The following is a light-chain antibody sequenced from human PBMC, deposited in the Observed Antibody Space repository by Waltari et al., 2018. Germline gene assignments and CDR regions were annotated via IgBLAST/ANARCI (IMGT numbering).Light chain of an antibody. Sequence: NFILTQPHSVSESPGKTVTISCTGSSGSIATNYVQWYQQRPGSAPTTVIYEANQRPSGVPDRFSGSLDSSSNSASLTISGLKTEDEADYYCQSYDSSNRWVFGGGTKLTVL. V-gene: IGLV6-57*02. CDR1: SGSIATNY. CDR3: QSYDSSNRWV. J-gene: IGLJ3*02. CDR2: EAN.